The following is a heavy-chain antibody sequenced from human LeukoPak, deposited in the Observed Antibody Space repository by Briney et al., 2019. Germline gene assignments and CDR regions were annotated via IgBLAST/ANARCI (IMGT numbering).Heavy chain of an antibody. Sequence: GGSLRLSCAASGFTFSSYVMTWVRQAPGKGLEWVSGISGDGGTTNYADSVKGRFTISRDNSKNTLYLQMNSLRVEDTAVYYCADSSDWYHPVADYWGQGTLVTVSS. D-gene: IGHD6-13*01. CDR1: GFTFSSYV. J-gene: IGHJ4*02. V-gene: IGHV3-23*01. CDR2: ISGDGGTT. CDR3: ADSSDWYHPVADY.